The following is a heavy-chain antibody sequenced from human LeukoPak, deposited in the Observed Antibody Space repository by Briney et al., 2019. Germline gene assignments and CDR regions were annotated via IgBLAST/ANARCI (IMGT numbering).Heavy chain of an antibody. CDR3: ARSGSIGWFGSNWFDP. CDR1: GGSISSSNYY. D-gene: IGHD3-10*01. J-gene: IGHJ5*02. Sequence: SETLSLTCTVSGGSISSSNYYWGWIRQPPGKGLEWIGSIYYTGSTYYKPSLKSRVTISVDTSKNQFSLKLSSVTAADTAVYYCARSGSIGWFGSNWFDPWGQGTLVTVSS. V-gene: IGHV4-39*07. CDR2: IYYTGST.